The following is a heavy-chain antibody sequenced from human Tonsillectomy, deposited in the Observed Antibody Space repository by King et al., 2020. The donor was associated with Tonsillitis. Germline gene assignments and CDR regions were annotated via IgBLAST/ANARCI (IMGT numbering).Heavy chain of an antibody. D-gene: IGHD6-19*01. CDR1: GFTFSSYS. V-gene: IGHV3-48*02. J-gene: IGHJ3*02. CDR3: ARDPGWGNHYAFDI. Sequence: VQLVESGGGLVQPGGSLRLSCAASGFTFSSYSMNWVRQAPGKGLEWVSYISSSSTIYYADSVKGRFTISRDNAKNSLYLQMNSLRDEDTAVYYCARDPGWGNHYAFDIWGQGTMVTVSS. CDR2: ISSSSTI.